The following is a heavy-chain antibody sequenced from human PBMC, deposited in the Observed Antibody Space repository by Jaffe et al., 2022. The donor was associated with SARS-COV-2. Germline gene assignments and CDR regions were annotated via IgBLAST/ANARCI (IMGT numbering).Heavy chain of an antibody. CDR3: ATLSTLRGLGA. CDR1: GGTFSSYA. J-gene: IGHJ4*02. CDR2: IIPIFGTA. Sequence: QVQLVQSGAEVKKPGSSVKVSCKASGGTFSSYATSWVRQAPGQGLEWMGGIIPIFGTANYTKKFQGRITITADESTSTAYMELSSLRSDDTAVYYCATLSTLRGLGAWGQGTLVTVSS. D-gene: IGHD3-22*01. V-gene: IGHV1-69*01.